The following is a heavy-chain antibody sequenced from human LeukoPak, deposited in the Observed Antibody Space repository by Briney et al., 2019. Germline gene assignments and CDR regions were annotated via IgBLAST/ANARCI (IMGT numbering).Heavy chain of an antibody. Sequence: ASVKVSCKASGYTFTNYAINWVRQAPGQGLEWMGWIHPSTGNPTYAQGFTGRFVFSLDTSVSTTYLQISSLKPEDTAVYYCARAFQRLGELSLPNYWGQGTLVTVSS. CDR3: ARAFQRLGELSLPNY. CDR2: IHPSTGNP. J-gene: IGHJ4*02. V-gene: IGHV7-4-1*02. CDR1: GYTFTNYA. D-gene: IGHD3-16*02.